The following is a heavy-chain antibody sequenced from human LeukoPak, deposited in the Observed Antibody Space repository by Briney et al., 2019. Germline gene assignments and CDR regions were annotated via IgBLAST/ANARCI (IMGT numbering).Heavy chain of an antibody. CDR1: GYTFTSYD. J-gene: IGHJ6*03. CDR2: MNPNSGNT. D-gene: IGHD6-19*01. V-gene: IGHV1-8*01. CDR3: ARGIAVAVNSYYYYMDV. Sequence: ASVKVSCKASGYTFTSYDINWVRQATGQGLEWMGWMNPNSGNTGYAQKFQGRVTMTRNTSISTAYMELSSLRSEDTAVYYCARGIAVAVNSYYYYMDVWGKGTTVTISS.